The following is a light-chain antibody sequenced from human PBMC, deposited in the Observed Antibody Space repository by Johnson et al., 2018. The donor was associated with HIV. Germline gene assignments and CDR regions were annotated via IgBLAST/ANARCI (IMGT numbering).Light chain of an antibody. V-gene: IGLV1-51*01. J-gene: IGLJ1*01. CDR2: DTD. CDR3: GTWDNSLSAGV. Sequence: PQPPSVSAAPGQKVTVSCSGSSSNIGNNFVSWYQQVPGTAPKLLIYDTDKRPSGIPDRFSGSKSGTSATLGISGLQTGDEADYYCGTWDNSLSAGVFGRGTKVSVL. CDR1: SSNIGNNF.